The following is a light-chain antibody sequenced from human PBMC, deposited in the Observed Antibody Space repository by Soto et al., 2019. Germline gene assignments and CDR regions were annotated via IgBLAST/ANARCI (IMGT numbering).Light chain of an antibody. J-gene: IGKJ2*01. V-gene: IGKV2-28*01. CDR3: QQSYRTPHT. Sequence: DIVMTQSPLSLPVTPGESASISCRSSQSLLHSNGYDYLDWFLQKPGQSPQLLIFLGSNRASGVPSRFSGSGSGTNFTLTISSLQPEDFATYYCQQSYRTPHTFGQGTKLETK. CDR2: LGS. CDR1: QSLLHSNGYDY.